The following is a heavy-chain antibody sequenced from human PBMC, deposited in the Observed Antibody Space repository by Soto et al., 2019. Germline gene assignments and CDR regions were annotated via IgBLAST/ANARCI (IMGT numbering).Heavy chain of an antibody. CDR1: GFKYTDFA. V-gene: IGHV3-30*09. CDR3: ARRAWDSYYAIDV. Sequence: VQLVESGGGEVQPGRSLRLSCAASGFKYTDFALHWVRQAPGKGLEWVAIISYDGSDKYYADSVKGRFVISRDNHKNTLYLEMNSLRPEDTAVYFCARRAWDSYYAIDVWGQGTTFTVFS. D-gene: IGHD3-22*01. CDR2: ISYDGSDK. J-gene: IGHJ6*02.